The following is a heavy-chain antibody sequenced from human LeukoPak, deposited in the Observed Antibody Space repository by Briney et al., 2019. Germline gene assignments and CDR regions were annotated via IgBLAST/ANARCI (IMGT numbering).Heavy chain of an antibody. J-gene: IGHJ4*02. CDR2: ISSSRTTI. Sequence: GGSLRLSCTASGFTFGDYAMSWVRQAPGKGLEWVSYISSSRTTIYYADSVKGRFTISRDNARNSLYLQMNSLRAEDTAVYYCARGAGYFDSSGYYYFDYWGQGTLVTVSS. D-gene: IGHD3-22*01. V-gene: IGHV3-48*01. CDR3: ARGAGYFDSSGYYYFDY. CDR1: GFTFGDYA.